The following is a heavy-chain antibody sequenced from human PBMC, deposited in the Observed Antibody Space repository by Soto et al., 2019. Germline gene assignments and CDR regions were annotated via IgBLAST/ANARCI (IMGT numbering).Heavy chain of an antibody. V-gene: IGHV1-18*01. CDR2: ISAYNGNT. Sequence: ASVKVSCKASSYTFTSYVISWVRRAPGQGLEWMGWISAYNGNTNYAQKLQGRVTMTTDTSTSTAYMELRSLRSDDTAVYYCARGMVIWNYAPNYYYGMDVWGQGTTVTVSS. D-gene: IGHD1-7*01. J-gene: IGHJ6*02. CDR3: ARGMVIWNYAPNYYYGMDV. CDR1: SYTFTSYV.